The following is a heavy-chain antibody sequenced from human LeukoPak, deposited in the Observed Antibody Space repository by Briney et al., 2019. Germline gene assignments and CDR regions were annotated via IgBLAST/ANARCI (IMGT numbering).Heavy chain of an antibody. CDR2: IYYSGST. J-gene: IGHJ4*02. CDR3: ARMSSSWVIGVYYFDY. V-gene: IGHV4-59*01. Sequence: PSETLSLTCTVSGGSISSYYWSWIRQPPGKGLEWIGYIYYSGSTNYNPSLKSRVTISVDTSKNQFSLKLSSVAAADTAVYYCARMSSSWVIGVYYFDYWGQGTLVTVSS. CDR1: GGSISSYY. D-gene: IGHD6-13*01.